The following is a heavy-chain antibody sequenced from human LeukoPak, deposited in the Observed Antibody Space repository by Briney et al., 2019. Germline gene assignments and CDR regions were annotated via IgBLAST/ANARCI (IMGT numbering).Heavy chain of an antibody. CDR3: AISGSYYELDY. V-gene: IGHV3-33*01. CDR2: IWYDGSNK. CDR1: GFTFSSYG. Sequence: PGGSLRLSCAASGFTFSSYGMHWVRQAPGKGLEWVAVIWYDGSNKYYADSVKGRFTISRDNSKNTLYLQMNSLRAEDTAVYYCAISGSYYELDYWGQGTLVTVSS. D-gene: IGHD1-26*01. J-gene: IGHJ4*02.